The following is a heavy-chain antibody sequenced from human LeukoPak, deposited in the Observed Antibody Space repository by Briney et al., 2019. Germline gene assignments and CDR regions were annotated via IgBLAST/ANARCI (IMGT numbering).Heavy chain of an antibody. J-gene: IGHJ4*02. Sequence: SETLSLRCTVSGGAVGSYYRSWIRQSPGKGLEWIGYIYYGGSANYNHSLKSRATISIDRSKNQFSLKLSSLTAADTAVYYCARHGSSYSFDYWGQGTLVTVSS. CDR2: IYYGGSA. CDR3: ARHGSSYSFDY. D-gene: IGHD6-13*01. CDR1: GGAVGSYY. V-gene: IGHV4-59*08.